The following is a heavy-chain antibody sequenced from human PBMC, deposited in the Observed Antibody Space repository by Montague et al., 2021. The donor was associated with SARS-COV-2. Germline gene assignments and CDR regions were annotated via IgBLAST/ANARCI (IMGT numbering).Heavy chain of an antibody. J-gene: IGHJ3*02. Sequence: PALVKPTQTLTLTCTFSGFSLSTSGMCVSWIRQPPGKALEWLALIDWDDDKYYSTSLKTRLTISEDTSKDQVVLTMTNMDPVDTATYYCARIWGATRGGAFDIWGQGTMVTVSS. D-gene: IGHD1-26*01. V-gene: IGHV2-70*01. CDR1: GFSLSTSGMC. CDR2: IDWDDDK. CDR3: ARIWGATRGGAFDI.